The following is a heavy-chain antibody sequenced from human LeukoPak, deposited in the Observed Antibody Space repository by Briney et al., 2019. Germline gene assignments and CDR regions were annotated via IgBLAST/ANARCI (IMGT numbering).Heavy chain of an antibody. Sequence: SETLSLTCTVSGGSLSSSSYYWGWIRQPPGKGLEWIGSIYYSGSTYYNPSLKSRVTISVDTSKNQFSLKLSSVTAADTAVYYCARSYSSSWNFGYWGQGTLVTVSS. V-gene: IGHV4-39*01. J-gene: IGHJ4*02. CDR2: IYYSGST. CDR1: GGSLSSSSYY. CDR3: ARSYSSSWNFGY. D-gene: IGHD6-13*01.